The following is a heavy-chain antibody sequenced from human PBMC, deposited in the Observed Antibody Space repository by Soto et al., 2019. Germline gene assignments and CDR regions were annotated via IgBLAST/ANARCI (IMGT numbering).Heavy chain of an antibody. V-gene: IGHV4-59*08. D-gene: IGHD3-9*01. J-gene: IGHJ4*02. CDR2: VYYSGST. Sequence: SETLSLTCTVSGGSISSYYWSWIRQPPGKGLEWIGYVYYSGSTNYNPSLKSRVTISLDTPKNQFSLKLSSVTAADTAVYYCARHPGYYDILTGYTTYYFDYWGQGILVTVSS. CDR3: ARHPGYYDILTGYTTYYFDY. CDR1: GGSISSYY.